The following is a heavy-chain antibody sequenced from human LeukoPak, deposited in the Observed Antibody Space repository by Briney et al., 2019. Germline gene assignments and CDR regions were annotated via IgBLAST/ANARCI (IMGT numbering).Heavy chain of an antibody. CDR3: ARDQGDYFDY. Sequence: SETLSLTCTVSGGSISSHYWSWVRQPPGTGLDWIGYMSYSGSTNYNPSLKSRVTISVDTSKNQFSLKLSSVTAADTAVYYCARDQGDYFDYWGQGTLVTVSS. CDR2: MSYSGST. CDR1: GGSISSHY. J-gene: IGHJ4*02. V-gene: IGHV4-59*11.